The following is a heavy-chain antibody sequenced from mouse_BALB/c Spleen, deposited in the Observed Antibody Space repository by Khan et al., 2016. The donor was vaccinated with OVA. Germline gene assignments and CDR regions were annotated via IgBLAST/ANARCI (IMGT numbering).Heavy chain of an antibody. Sequence: DVKLQESGPGLVKPSQSLSLTCTVTGYSITSDYAWNWIRHFPGNKLEWMGYISSSGSASYNPSPKIRIPITRATSKNQFFLQLKSVTTEDTATYYCARSLYYSYGYGLDYWGRGTSVTVSS. CDR1: GYSITSDYA. CDR3: ARSLYYSYGYGLDY. D-gene: IGHD2-12*01. V-gene: IGHV3-2*02. CDR2: ISSSGSA. J-gene: IGHJ4*01.